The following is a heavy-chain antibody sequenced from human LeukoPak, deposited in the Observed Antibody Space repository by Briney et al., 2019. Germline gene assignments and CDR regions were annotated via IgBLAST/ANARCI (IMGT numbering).Heavy chain of an antibody. Sequence: GGSLRLSCAASGFTFSDYYMSWIRQAPGKGLEWVAYISSSGNTRYYADSVKGRFTISRDNAKNSLFLQMNSLRDEDTAVYYCARDTSGPDCWGQGTLVTVSS. V-gene: IGHV3-11*04. CDR1: GFTFSDYY. D-gene: IGHD6-19*01. J-gene: IGHJ4*02. CDR2: ISSSGNTR. CDR3: ARDTSGPDC.